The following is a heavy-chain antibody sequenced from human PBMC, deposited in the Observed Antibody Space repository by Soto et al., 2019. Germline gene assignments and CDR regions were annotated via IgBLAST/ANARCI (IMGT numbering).Heavy chain of an antibody. V-gene: IGHV3-21*01. J-gene: IGHJ3*02. CDR3: ASLGCCSSTRCQNDAFDI. CDR2: ISSSSSYI. CDR1: GFTFSSYS. D-gene: IGHD2-2*01. Sequence: GGSLRLSCAASGFTFSSYSMNWVRQAPGKGLEWVSSISSSSSYIYYADSVKGRFTISRDNAKNSLYLQMNSLRAEDTVVYYCASLGCCSSTRCQNDAFDIWGQGTMVTVSS.